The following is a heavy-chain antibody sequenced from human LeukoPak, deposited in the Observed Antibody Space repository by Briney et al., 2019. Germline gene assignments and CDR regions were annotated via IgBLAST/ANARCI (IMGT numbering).Heavy chain of an antibody. Sequence: SSETLSLTCAVYGGSFSGYYWSWIRQPPGKGLEWIGEINHSGSTNYNPSLKSRVTISVDTSKNQFSLKLSSVTAADTAVYYCARGPGWYWDYFDYWGQGTLVTVSS. V-gene: IGHV4-34*01. D-gene: IGHD6-19*01. CDR3: ARGPGWYWDYFDY. CDR1: GGSFSGYY. CDR2: INHSGST. J-gene: IGHJ4*02.